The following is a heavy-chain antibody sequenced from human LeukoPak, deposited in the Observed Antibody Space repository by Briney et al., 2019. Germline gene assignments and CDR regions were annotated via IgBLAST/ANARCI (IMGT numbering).Heavy chain of an antibody. CDR1: GFTFSSYA. V-gene: IGHV3-23*01. D-gene: IGHD4-11*01. J-gene: IGHJ6*02. CDR3: AKDGSNYYYYGMDV. CDR2: ISGSGGST. Sequence: GGSLRLSCAASGFTFSSYAMSWVRQAPGKGLEWVSAISGSGGSTYYADSVKGRFTIPRDNSKNTLYLQMNSLRAEDTAVYYCAKDGSNYYYYGMDVWGQGTTVTVSS.